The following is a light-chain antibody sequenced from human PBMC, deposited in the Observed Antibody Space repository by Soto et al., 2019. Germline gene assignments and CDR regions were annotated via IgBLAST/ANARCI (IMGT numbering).Light chain of an antibody. CDR3: QQAGSFPIT. CDR1: EDINSR. CDR2: AAF. Sequence: DIQMTQSPSSVSASVGDRVTISCRASEDINSRLAWYQQKPGNAPKLLIYAAFILQSGVPSRFSGYGSGTDFTLSISSLQPEDFVTYYCQQAGSFPITFGQGTRLEIK. V-gene: IGKV1-12*01. J-gene: IGKJ5*01.